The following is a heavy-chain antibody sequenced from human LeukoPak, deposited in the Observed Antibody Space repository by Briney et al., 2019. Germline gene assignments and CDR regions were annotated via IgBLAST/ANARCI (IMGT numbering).Heavy chain of an antibody. Sequence: PSETLSLTCAVYGGSFSGYYWSWIRQPPGKGLEWIGEINHSGSTNYNPSLKSRVTISVDTFKNQFSLKLSSVTAADTAVYYCARGRTVTTYFDYWGQGTLVTVSS. CDR1: GGSFSGYY. CDR2: INHSGST. D-gene: IGHD4-17*01. J-gene: IGHJ4*02. CDR3: ARGRTVTTYFDY. V-gene: IGHV4-34*01.